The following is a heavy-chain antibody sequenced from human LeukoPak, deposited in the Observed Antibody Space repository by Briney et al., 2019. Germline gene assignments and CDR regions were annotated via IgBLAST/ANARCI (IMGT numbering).Heavy chain of an antibody. CDR3: AREWTTWGAFDI. D-gene: IGHD2/OR15-2a*01. CDR2: INHSGST. Sequence: PSETLSLTCAVYGGSFSGYYWSWIRQPPGKGLEWIGEINHSGSTNYNPSLKSRVTISVDTSKNRFSMKLSSVTAADAAVYFCAREWTTWGAFDIWGQGTMVTVSS. V-gene: IGHV4-34*01. CDR1: GGSFSGYY. J-gene: IGHJ3*02.